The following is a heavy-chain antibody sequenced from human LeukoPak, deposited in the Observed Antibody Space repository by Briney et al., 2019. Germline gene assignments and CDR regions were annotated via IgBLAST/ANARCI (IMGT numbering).Heavy chain of an antibody. CDR1: GFTFSSYS. V-gene: IGHV3-21*01. D-gene: IGHD2-21*01. CDR2: ISSSSSYI. Sequence: PGGSLRLSCAASGFTFSSYSMNWVRQAPGKGLEWVSSISSSSSYIYYADSVKGRFTISRDNAKNSLYLQMNRLRAEDKAVYYCEREEFRNFDYWGQGTLVPVSS. J-gene: IGHJ4*02. CDR3: EREEFRNFDY.